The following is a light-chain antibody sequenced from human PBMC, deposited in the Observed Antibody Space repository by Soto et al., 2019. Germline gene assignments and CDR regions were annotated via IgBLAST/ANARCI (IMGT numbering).Light chain of an antibody. CDR2: DVT. V-gene: IGLV2-14*01. J-gene: IGLJ1*01. CDR3: NSYRSTSARYV. Sequence: QSVLTQPASVSGSPGQSITISCTGTNSDVGGYNYVSWYQQHPGNAPRLIISDVTNRPSGVSNRFSGSKSGNTASLTISGLQAEDEADYYCNSYRSTSARYVFGTGTKVTVL. CDR1: NSDVGGYNY.